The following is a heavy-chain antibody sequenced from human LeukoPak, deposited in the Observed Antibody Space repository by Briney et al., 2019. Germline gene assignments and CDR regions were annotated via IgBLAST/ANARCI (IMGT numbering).Heavy chain of an antibody. D-gene: IGHD2-15*01. J-gene: IGHJ4*02. Sequence: SETLSLTCTVSGGSIRSYYWSWIRQPPGKGLEWVGYIYDSGSTSYNPSLKSRVTISVDTSKNQFSLKLSSVTAADTAVYYCARVDCSGGSCYFFNGDQYFDYWGQGTLVTVSS. CDR3: ARVDCSGGSCYFFNGDQYFDY. CDR1: GGSIRSYY. V-gene: IGHV4-59*01. CDR2: IYDSGST.